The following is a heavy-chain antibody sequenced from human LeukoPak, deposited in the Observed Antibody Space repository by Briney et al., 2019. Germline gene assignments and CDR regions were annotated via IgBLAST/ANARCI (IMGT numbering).Heavy chain of an antibody. J-gene: IGHJ4*02. D-gene: IGHD2/OR15-2a*01. CDR1: GFTFSSSD. CDR3: AKASSNYFYYFEY. CDR2: ISYDATNK. Sequence: GGSLRLSCAASGFTFSSSDMHWVRQAPGKGLEWVAVISYDATNKYYADSVKGRFTLSRDNSKNTLYLQTNTLRDEGTAVYYCAKASSNYFYYFEYWGQGTLVTVSS. V-gene: IGHV3-30*18.